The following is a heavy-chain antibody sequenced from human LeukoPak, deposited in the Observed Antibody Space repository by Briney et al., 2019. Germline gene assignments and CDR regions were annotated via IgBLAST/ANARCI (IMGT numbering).Heavy chain of an antibody. V-gene: IGHV1-18*01. CDR2: ISAYNGNT. CDR1: GYTFTTYG. J-gene: IGHJ2*01. CDR3: ARDDYGDYWYFDL. D-gene: IGHD4-17*01. Sequence: GASVKVSCKASGYTFTTYGISWVRQAPGQGLEWMGWISAYNGNTNYAQKLLDRVTMTTDTSTNTAYMELRSLRSDDTAVYYCARDDYGDYWYFDLWGRGTLVTVSS.